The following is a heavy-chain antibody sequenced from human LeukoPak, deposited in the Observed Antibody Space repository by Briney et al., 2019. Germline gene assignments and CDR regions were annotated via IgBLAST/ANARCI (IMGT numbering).Heavy chain of an antibody. CDR1: GYTFTSYD. CDR2: MNPNSGNT. CDR3: ARATRDPYYDILTGYDLVDY. Sequence: ASVKVSCKASGYTFTSYDINWVRQATGQGLEWMGWMNPNSGNTGYAQKFQGRVTMTRNTSISTAYMELSSLRSEDTAVYYCARATRDPYYDILTGYDLVDYWGQGTLVTVSS. J-gene: IGHJ4*02. V-gene: IGHV1-8*01. D-gene: IGHD3-9*01.